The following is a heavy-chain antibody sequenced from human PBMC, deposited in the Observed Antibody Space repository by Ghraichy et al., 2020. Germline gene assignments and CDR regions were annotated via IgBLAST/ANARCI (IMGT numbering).Heavy chain of an antibody. D-gene: IGHD3-22*01. J-gene: IGHJ4*02. CDR3: PRYYDSSGQLDY. CDR1: GFTSRSYS. Sequence: GGSLRLSCAASGFTSRSYSLYWFRQAPGKGLEWVSYISSSSRTITSAASVKGRFSISRDNAKNSLYLPMNSLRDEDTAVYYCPRYYDSSGQLDYWGQGTLVTVSS. V-gene: IGHV3-48*02. CDR2: ISSSSRTI.